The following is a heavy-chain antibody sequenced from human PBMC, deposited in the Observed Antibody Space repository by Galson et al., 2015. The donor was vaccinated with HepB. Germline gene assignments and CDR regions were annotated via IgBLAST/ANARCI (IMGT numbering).Heavy chain of an antibody. CDR1: GDSVSSNNAI. CDR3: VRSGSSCRATLFDA. D-gene: IGHD2-15*01. V-gene: IGHV6-1*01. J-gene: IGHJ4*02. CDR2: IYYRSKWYN. Sequence: CPIFGDSVSSNNAIWNCIRQSPSRGLEWLGRIYYRSKWYNDSTVSVKRRLSVNPDTSTNQISLQLNSVTPEETAMYYCVRSGSSCRATLFDAWGQGTLVTVSS.